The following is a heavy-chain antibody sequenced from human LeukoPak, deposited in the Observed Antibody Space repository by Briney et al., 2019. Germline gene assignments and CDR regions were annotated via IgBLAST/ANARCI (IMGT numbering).Heavy chain of an antibody. Sequence: GGSLRLSCAAFGFTVSTKYMSWVRQAPGKGLEWVSIIYSDGSTYYADSVKGRFTISRDNSKNSLSLQMNSLRAEDTAFYYCARGVRGFDNWGQGTLVTVSS. CDR1: GFTVSTKY. CDR2: IYSDGST. V-gene: IGHV3-53*01. J-gene: IGHJ4*02. CDR3: ARGVRGFDN. D-gene: IGHD3-10*01.